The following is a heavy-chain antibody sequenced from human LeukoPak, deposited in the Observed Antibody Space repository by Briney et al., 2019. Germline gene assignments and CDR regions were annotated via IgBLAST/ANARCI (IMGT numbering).Heavy chain of an antibody. J-gene: IGHJ4*02. CDR1: GGTFSSYA. V-gene: IGHV1-18*01. CDR2: ISAYNGNT. D-gene: IGHD3-9*01. CDR3: ARDFDRYYFDY. Sequence: ASVKVSCKASGGTFSSYAISWVRQAPGQGLEWMGWISAYNGNTNYAQKLQGRVTMTTDTSTSTAYMELRSLRSDDTAVYYCARDFDRYYFDYWGQGTLVTVSS.